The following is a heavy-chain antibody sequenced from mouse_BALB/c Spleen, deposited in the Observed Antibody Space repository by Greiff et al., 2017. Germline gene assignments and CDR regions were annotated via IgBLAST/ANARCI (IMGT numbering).Heavy chain of an antibody. D-gene: IGHD1-1*01. CDR1: GYTFTSYW. J-gene: IGHJ2*01. Sequence: VQLQQSGAELARPGASVKLSCKASGYTFTSYWMQWVKQRPGQGLEWIGAIYPGDGDTRYTQKFKGKATLTADKSSSTAYMQLSSLASEDSAVYYCARGDFYYGSSYDFDYWGQGTTLTVSS. CDR2: IYPGDGDT. V-gene: IGHV1-87*01. CDR3: ARGDFYYGSSYDFDY.